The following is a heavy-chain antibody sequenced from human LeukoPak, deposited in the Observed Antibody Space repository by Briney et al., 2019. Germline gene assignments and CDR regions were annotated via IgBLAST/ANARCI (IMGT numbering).Heavy chain of an antibody. D-gene: IGHD2-2*01. CDR2: FYSPGST. J-gene: IGHJ1*01. V-gene: IGHV3-53*01. Sequence: GGSLRLSCAASGFTVTTKSMAWVRQAPGRGLEWVSVFYSPGSTYYADSVRGRFTISRDNSLSTLFLRMNSLRVEDTAVYYCASARESCIGSTCYEYFHHWGQGTPLTVSS. CDR3: ASARESCIGSTCYEYFHH. CDR1: GFTVTTKS.